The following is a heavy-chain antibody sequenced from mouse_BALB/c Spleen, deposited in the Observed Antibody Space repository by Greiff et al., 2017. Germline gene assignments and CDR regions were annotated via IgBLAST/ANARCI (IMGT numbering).Heavy chain of an antibody. J-gene: IGHJ3*01. D-gene: IGHD2-13*01. CDR1: GYSITSDYA. Sequence: EVKVEESGPGLVKPSQSLSLTCTVTGYSITSDYAWNWIRQFPGNKLEWMGYISYSGSTSYNPSLKSRISITRDTSKNQFFLQLNSVTTEDTATYYCARDYSWFAYWGQGTLVTVSA. CDR2: ISYSGST. V-gene: IGHV3-2*02. CDR3: ARDYSWFAY.